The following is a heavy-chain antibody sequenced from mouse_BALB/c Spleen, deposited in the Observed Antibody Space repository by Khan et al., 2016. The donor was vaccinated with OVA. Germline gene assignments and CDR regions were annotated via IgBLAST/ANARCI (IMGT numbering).Heavy chain of an antibody. D-gene: IGHD1-1*01. CDR2: VSTGGSYT. CDR1: GFTFSTYC. J-gene: IGHJ3*01. Sequence: EVQLQESGGDLVKPGGSLKLSCAASGFTFSTYCMSWVRQTPDKRLEWVATVSTGGSYTYYPDSVKGRFTISRDNAKNTLYLQMSGLKSEDTAMFYCTRLAYYYDSEGFAYWGQGTLVTVSA. V-gene: IGHV5-6*01. CDR3: TRLAYYYDSEGFAY.